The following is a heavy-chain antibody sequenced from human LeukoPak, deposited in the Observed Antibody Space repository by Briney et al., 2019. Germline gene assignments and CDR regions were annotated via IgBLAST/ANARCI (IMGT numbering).Heavy chain of an antibody. Sequence: GASVKVSCKASGYIFTKYVVHWVRQAPGQRPEWMGWTKAGNGDTKYSQNFQGRPTITRDTSASTVYMELSSLTSEDTALYYCARDDCGDTCYPGGYWGQGTLVTVSS. CDR2: TKAGNGDT. CDR1: GYIFTKYV. CDR3: ARDDCGDTCYPGGY. D-gene: IGHD2-21*01. J-gene: IGHJ4*02. V-gene: IGHV1-3*01.